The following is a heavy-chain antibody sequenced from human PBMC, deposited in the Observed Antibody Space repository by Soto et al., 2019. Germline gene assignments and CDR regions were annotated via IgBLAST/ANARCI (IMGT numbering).Heavy chain of an antibody. Sequence: QITLKESGPTLVKPTQTLTLTCTFSGFSLSTSGVGVGWIRQPPGKALEWLALIYWDDDKRYSPSRKSRLTINKDTSKNQVVLTMTYMDPVDTATYYCAHVYGGYDNFDYWGQGTLVTVSS. D-gene: IGHD5-12*01. CDR3: AHVYGGYDNFDY. CDR2: IYWDDDK. V-gene: IGHV2-5*02. J-gene: IGHJ4*02. CDR1: GFSLSTSGVG.